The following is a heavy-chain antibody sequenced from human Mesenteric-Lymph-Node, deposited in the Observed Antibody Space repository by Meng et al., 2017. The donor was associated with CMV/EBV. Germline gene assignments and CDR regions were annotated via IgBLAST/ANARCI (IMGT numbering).Heavy chain of an antibody. CDR3: ASSLRGRGGDIFDY. J-gene: IGHJ4*02. D-gene: IGHD2-15*01. CDR1: ELTFSDYY. CDR2: SSSSGSTI. Sequence: ASELTFSDYYMSWIRQAPGKGLEWISYSSSSGSTIYYADSVKGRFTISRDNAKNSLYLQMNSLRAEDTAVYYCASSLRGRGGDIFDYWGQGTLVTVSS. V-gene: IGHV3-11*04.